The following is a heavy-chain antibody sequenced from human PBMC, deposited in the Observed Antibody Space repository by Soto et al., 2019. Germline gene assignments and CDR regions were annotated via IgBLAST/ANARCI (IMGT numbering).Heavy chain of an antibody. V-gene: IGHV2-26*01. Sequence: GSGPTLVNPTETLTLTCTVSGFSLSNARMGVSWIRQPPGKALEWLAHIFSNDEKSYSTFLKSRLTISKDTSKSQVVLTMTNMDPVDTATYYCARSLMITFGGVVTYAAFDIWGQGTMVTVSS. CDR3: ARSLMITFGGVVTYAAFDI. D-gene: IGHD3-16*01. CDR2: IFSNDEK. CDR1: GFSLSNARMG. J-gene: IGHJ3*02.